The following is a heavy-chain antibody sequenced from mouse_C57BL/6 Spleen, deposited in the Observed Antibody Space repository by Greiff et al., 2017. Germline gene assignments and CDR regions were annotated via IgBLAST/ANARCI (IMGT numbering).Heavy chain of an antibody. CDR2: ISGGGGNT. CDR3: ARRYSNYFDY. CDR1: GFTFSSYT. D-gene: IGHD2-5*01. J-gene: IGHJ2*01. V-gene: IGHV5-9*01. Sequence: EVQRVESGGGLVKPGGSLKLSCAASGFTFSSYTMSWVRQTPEKRLEWVATISGGGGNTYYPDSVKGRFTISRDNAKNTLYLQMSSLRSEDTALYYCARRYSNYFDYWGQGTTLTVSS.